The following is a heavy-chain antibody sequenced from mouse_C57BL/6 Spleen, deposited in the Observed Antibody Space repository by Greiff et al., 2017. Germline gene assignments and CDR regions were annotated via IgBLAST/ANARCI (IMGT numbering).Heavy chain of an antibody. CDR3: ARDLFAY. CDR1: GYSITSGYY. V-gene: IGHV3-6*01. CDR2: ISYDGSN. Sequence: VQLQQSGPGLVKPSRSLSLTCSVTGYSITSGYYWNWIRQFPGNKLEWMGYISYDGSNNYNPSLKNRISITRDTSKNQFFLKLNSVTTEDTATYYCARDLFAYWGQGTLVTVSA. J-gene: IGHJ3*01.